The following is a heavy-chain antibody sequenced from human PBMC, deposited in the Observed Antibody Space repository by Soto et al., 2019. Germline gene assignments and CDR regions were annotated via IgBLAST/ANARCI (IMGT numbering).Heavy chain of an antibody. Sequence: QVQLLESGGGVVQPGRSLRLSCAASGFTFSSYGMHWVRQAPGKGLEWVAIISSDETHKYYVDSVKGRFTISRDNFKNTLSLQLNSLRAEDTAVYYCAKAMWELRLAVNWGQGTLVTVSS. CDR2: ISSDETHK. J-gene: IGHJ4*02. V-gene: IGHV3-30*18. D-gene: IGHD3-16*01. CDR1: GFTFSSYG. CDR3: AKAMWELRLAVN.